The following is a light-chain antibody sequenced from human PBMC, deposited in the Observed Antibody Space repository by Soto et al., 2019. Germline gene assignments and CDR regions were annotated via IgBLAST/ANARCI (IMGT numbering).Light chain of an antibody. CDR3: SSFAGNNNLV. CDR2: EVS. CDR1: SSDVGGYNY. J-gene: IGLJ2*01. Sequence: QSALTQPPSASGSPGQSVTISCTGTSSDVGGYNYVSWYQQHPGKAPKLMISEVSKRPSGVPARFSGSKSGNTASLTVSGLQAEYEADYYCSSFAGNNNLVFGGGTKLTVL. V-gene: IGLV2-8*01.